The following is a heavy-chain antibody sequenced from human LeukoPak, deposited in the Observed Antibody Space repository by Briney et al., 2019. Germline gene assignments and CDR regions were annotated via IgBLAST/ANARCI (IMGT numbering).Heavy chain of an antibody. CDR3: ARDENNSSDY. D-gene: IGHD1/OR15-1a*01. J-gene: IGHJ4*02. CDR2: IFYDGTNK. CDR1: GFTFRNYA. Sequence: GGSLRLSCAASGFTFRNYAMQWVRQAPGKGLEWVALIFYDGTNKYYADSVKGRFTISRDNSKNTLYLQMNNLRDEDTAVYYCARDENNSSDYWGQGTLVTVSS. V-gene: IGHV3-33*01.